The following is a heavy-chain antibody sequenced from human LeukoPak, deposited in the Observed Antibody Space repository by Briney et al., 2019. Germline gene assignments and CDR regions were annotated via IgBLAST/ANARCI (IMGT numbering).Heavy chain of an antibody. J-gene: IGHJ5*02. V-gene: IGHV1-8*01. Sequence: ASVKVSCKASAYTFTIYDINWVRHATGQGLEWMGWMNPSSGNTGYAQKFQDRVTMTRNTTINTAYMQLSRLTSEDTAVYYCATGPSCSSIPCPYWFDPWGQGTLVTVSS. CDR3: ATGPSCSSIPCPYWFDP. CDR2: MNPSSGNT. CDR1: AYTFTIYD. D-gene: IGHD2-2*01.